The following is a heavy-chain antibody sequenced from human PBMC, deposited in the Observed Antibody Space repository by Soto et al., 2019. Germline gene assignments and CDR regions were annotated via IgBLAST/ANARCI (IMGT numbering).Heavy chain of an antibody. J-gene: IGHJ4*02. Sequence: SETLSLTCAVSGGSISSSNWWSWVRQPPGKGLQWIGEIYRSGSTSYNPSLKSRVTISVDTSKNQFSLKLSSVTAADTAVYYCARRGLYSSSSSWGYWGQGTLVTVSS. CDR3: ARRGLYSSSSSWGY. D-gene: IGHD6-6*01. CDR2: IYRSGST. V-gene: IGHV4-4*02. CDR1: GGSISSSNW.